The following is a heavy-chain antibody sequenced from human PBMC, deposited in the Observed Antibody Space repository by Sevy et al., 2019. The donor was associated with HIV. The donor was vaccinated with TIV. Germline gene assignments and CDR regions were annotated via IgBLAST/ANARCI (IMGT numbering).Heavy chain of an antibody. CDR3: ARDPGIAAAGPYYYYGMDV. CDR2: IKQDGSEK. CDR1: EFTFSSYW. Sequence: GGSLRLSCAASEFTFSSYWMSWVRQAPGKGLEWVANIKQDGSEKYYVDSVKGRFTISRDNAKNSLYLQMNSLRAEDTAVYYCARDPGIAAAGPYYYYGMDVWGQGTTVTVSS. V-gene: IGHV3-7*01. J-gene: IGHJ6*02. D-gene: IGHD6-13*01.